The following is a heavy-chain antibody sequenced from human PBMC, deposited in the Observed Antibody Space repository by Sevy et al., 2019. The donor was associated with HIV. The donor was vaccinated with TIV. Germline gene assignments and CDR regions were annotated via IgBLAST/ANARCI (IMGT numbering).Heavy chain of an antibody. Sequence: GGSLRLSCAASGFIVTSHYMAWVRQAPGKGLEWVSSIYTGGGTYYADSVKGRFTISRDKSKNTLYLQMNSLGAEDTAFYYCARVPRYDEPYYFDYWGQGALVTVSS. CDR3: ARVPRYDEPYYFDY. D-gene: IGHD3-3*01. V-gene: IGHV3-53*01. CDR1: GFIVTSHY. J-gene: IGHJ4*02. CDR2: IYTGGGT.